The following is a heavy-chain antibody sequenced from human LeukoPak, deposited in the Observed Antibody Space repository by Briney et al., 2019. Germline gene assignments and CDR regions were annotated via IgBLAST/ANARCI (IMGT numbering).Heavy chain of an antibody. CDR1: GFTLSTYG. J-gene: IGHJ3*02. V-gene: IGHV3-48*02. CDR3: ARDFCSGGSCYPDAFDI. Sequence: GSLRLSCAASGFTLSTYGVNWVRQAPGKGLEWVSYINSRGTTIYYADSVKGRFTISRDNAENSLYLQMNSLRDEDTAVYYCARDFCSGGSCYPDAFDIWGQGTMVTVSS. CDR2: INSRGTTI. D-gene: IGHD2-15*01.